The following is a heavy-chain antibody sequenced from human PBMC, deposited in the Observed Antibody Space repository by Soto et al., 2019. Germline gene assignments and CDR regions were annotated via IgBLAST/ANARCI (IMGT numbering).Heavy chain of an antibody. CDR1: GFTVSSNY. CDR3: AGATGRY. V-gene: IGHV3-53*02. Sequence: VQLVGTGGGLIQPGGSLRLSCTASGFTVSSNYMTWVRQAPGKGLEWGSVIYSCGNTYYADSVKGRFTSSRDKSKNTLYLQMNSRRAEDTAVYYCAGATGRYWGQGTLVTVTS. D-gene: IGHD1-1*01. J-gene: IGHJ4*02. CDR2: IYSCGNT.